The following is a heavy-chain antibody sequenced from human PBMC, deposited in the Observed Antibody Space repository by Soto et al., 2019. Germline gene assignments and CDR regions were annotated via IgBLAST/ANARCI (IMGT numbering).Heavy chain of an antibody. Sequence: KQSQTLSLTCAISGDSVSSNSAAWNWIRQSPSRGLEWLGRTYYRSKWYNDYAVSVKSRITINPDTSKNQFSLQLNSVTPEDTAVYYCVKGGYSGYDSRGCFDYWGQGTLVTVSS. V-gene: IGHV6-1*01. CDR1: GDSVSSNSAA. CDR2: TYYRSKWYN. D-gene: IGHD5-12*01. J-gene: IGHJ4*02. CDR3: VKGGYSGYDSRGCFDY.